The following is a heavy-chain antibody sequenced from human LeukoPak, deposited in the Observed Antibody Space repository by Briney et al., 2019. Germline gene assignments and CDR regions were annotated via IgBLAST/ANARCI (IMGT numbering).Heavy chain of an antibody. V-gene: IGHV3-23*01. Sequence: PGGSLRLSCAASGFTFSSYAMSWVRQAPEKGLEWVATISGSGGGTYYADSVRGRFTISRDDSENTLYLQMNSPRAEDTAVYYCAEDHGGYRNNYFDYWGQGNLVTVSS. CDR1: GFTFSSYA. CDR3: AEDHGGYRNNYFDY. CDR2: ISGSGGGT. D-gene: IGHD3-16*01. J-gene: IGHJ4*02.